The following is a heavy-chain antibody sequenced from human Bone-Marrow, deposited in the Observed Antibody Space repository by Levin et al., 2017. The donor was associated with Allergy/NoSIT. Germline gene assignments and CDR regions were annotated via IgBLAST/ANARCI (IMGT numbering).Heavy chain of an antibody. J-gene: IGHJ6*02. CDR2: ISAYNGNT. CDR3: ARDLARPGRYYDSSGTRLSYYYYGMDV. V-gene: IGHV1-18*01. CDR1: GYTFTSYG. Sequence: ASVKVSCKASGYTFTSYGISWVRQAPGQGLEWMGWISAYNGNTNYAQKLQGRVTMTTDTSTSTAYMELRSLRSDDTAVYYCARDLARPGRYYDSSGTRLSYYYYGMDVWGQGTTVTVSS. D-gene: IGHD3-22*01.